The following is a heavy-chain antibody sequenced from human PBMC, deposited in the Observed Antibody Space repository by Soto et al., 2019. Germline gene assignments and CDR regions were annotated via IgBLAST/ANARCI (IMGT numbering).Heavy chain of an antibody. J-gene: IGHJ4*02. D-gene: IGHD1-26*01. CDR2: IIPMYDSA. Sequence: QVQLVQSGAELKKPGSSVNVSCAASGGTFKTYTTNWVRQAPGQGLEWIGQIIPMYDSANYAQRFQGRVTISADKSTNIAYMELSGLRSEDTALYYCATWRTYSGSYCFDYWGQGTLVSVSS. CDR3: ATWRTYSGSYCFDY. CDR1: GGTFKTYT. V-gene: IGHV1-69*06.